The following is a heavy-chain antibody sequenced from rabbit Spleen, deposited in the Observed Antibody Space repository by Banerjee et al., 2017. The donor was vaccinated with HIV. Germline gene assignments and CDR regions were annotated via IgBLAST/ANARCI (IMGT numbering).Heavy chain of an antibody. CDR2: IGTGSGST. J-gene: IGHJ4*01. D-gene: IGHD4-2*01. CDR1: GFSFSSNYW. Sequence: QEQLVESGGGLVKPEGSLKLSCTASGFSFSSNYWMCWVRQAPGKGLEWIGCIGTGSGSTYYASWAKGRFTISKTSSTTVTLQVTSLTAADTATYFCARGTTYTGAGIPKDLTLWGPGTLVTVS. CDR3: ARGTTYTGAGIPKDLTL. V-gene: IGHV1S45*01.